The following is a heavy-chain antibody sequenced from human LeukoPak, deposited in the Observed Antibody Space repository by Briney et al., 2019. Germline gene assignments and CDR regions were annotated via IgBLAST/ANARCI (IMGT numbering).Heavy chain of an antibody. Sequence: ASVKVSCKAPGYTFTSYGISWVRQAPGQGLEWMGWISAYNGNTNYAQKLQGRVTMTTDTSTSTAYMELRSLRSDDTAVYYCARDPVIFRPEQPFDYWGQGTLVTVSS. CDR2: ISAYNGNT. D-gene: IGHD1-14*01. CDR3: ARDPVIFRPEQPFDY. V-gene: IGHV1-18*01. J-gene: IGHJ4*02. CDR1: GYTFTSYG.